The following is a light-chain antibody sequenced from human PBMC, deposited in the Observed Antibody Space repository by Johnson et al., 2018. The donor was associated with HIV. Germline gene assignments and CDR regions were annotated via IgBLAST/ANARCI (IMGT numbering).Light chain of an antibody. V-gene: IGLV1-51*01. J-gene: IGLJ1*01. CDR2: DNN. CDR1: TSHIGNNY. CDR3: GTWDSSLTSYV. Sequence: SVLTQPPSVSAAPGQNVTISCSGSTSHIGNNYISWYQQLPGTAHKLLIYDNNKRPSGIPGRFSGSKSGPSATLGITGLQTGDEADYYCGTWDSSLTSYVFGAGTKVTVL.